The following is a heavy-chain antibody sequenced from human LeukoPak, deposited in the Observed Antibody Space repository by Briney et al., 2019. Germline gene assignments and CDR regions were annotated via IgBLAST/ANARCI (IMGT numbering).Heavy chain of an antibody. CDR3: AGGPWSSSWYLGAFDI. CDR1: GYTFTGYY. V-gene: IGHV1-2*04. J-gene: IGHJ3*02. CDR2: INPNSGGT. Sequence: ASVKVSCKASGYTFTGYYMHWVRQAPGQGLEWMGWINPNSGGTNYAQKFQGWVTMTRDTSISTAYMELSRLRSDDTAVYYCAGGPWSSSWYLGAFDIWGQGTMVTVSS. D-gene: IGHD6-13*01.